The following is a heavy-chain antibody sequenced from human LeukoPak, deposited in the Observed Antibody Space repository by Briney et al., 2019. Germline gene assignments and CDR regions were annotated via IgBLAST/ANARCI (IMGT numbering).Heavy chain of an antibody. J-gene: IGHJ4*02. CDR1: GVSISSSNSY. V-gene: IGHV4-39*07. CDR2: IYYSGNT. D-gene: IGHD3-22*01. CDR3: ARGMGHYYPLAY. Sequence: SETLSLTCTVFGVSISSSNSYWGWIRQPPGKGLEWIGSIYYSGNTYYNPSLKSRITISVDTSQNQFSLKLSSVTAADTAVYYCARGMGHYYPLAYWGQGTLVTVSS.